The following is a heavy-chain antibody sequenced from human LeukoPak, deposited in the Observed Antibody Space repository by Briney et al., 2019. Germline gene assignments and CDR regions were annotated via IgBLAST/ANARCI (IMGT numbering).Heavy chain of an antibody. D-gene: IGHD3-3*01. V-gene: IGHV4-31*03. CDR2: IYYSGST. CDR1: GGSISSGGYY. CDR3: ARADYDFLAGLDY. J-gene: IGHJ4*02. Sequence: PSQTLSLTCIVSGGSISSGGYYWSWIRQHPGKGLEWIGYIYYSGSTYYNPSLKSRVTISVDTSKNQFSLKLSSVTAADTAVYYCARADYDFLAGLDYWGQGTLVTVSS.